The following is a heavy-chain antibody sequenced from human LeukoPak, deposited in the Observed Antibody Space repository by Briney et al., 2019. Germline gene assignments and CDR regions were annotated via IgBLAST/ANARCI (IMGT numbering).Heavy chain of an antibody. CDR1: GYSISSGYY. CDR2: IFYNGGP. Sequence: PSETLSLTCTVSGYSISSGYYWGWVRQSPGRGLEWLGNIFYNGGPYYNPSFKSRVAISVDTSKNHFSLTLNAVTAADTAVYYCASYSGTYSAFEIWGQGTPVTVSS. CDR3: ASYSGTYSAFEI. V-gene: IGHV4-38-2*02. D-gene: IGHD1-26*01. J-gene: IGHJ3*02.